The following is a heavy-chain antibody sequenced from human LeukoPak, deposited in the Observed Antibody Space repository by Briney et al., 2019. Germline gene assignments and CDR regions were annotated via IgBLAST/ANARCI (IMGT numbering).Heavy chain of an antibody. V-gene: IGHV4-34*01. CDR1: GGSFSGYY. Sequence: NPSETLSLTCAVYGGSFSGYYWSWIRQPPGKGLEWIGEINHSGSTNYNPSLKSRVTISVDTSKNQFSLKLSSVTAADTAVYYCARGFMGGVDYWGQGTLVTVSS. CDR2: INHSGST. J-gene: IGHJ4*02. D-gene: IGHD3-16*01. CDR3: ARGFMGGVDY.